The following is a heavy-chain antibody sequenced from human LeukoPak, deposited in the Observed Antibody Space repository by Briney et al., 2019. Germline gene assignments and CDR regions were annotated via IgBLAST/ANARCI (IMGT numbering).Heavy chain of an antibody. CDR2: IYYSGST. Sequence: SETLSLTCTVSGGSISSGGYYWSWIRQHPGKGLEWIGYIYYSGSTYYNPSLKSRVTISVDTSKNQFSLKLSSVTAADTAVYYCTRRAGTDSNGAFDIWGQGTMVTVSS. J-gene: IGHJ3*02. CDR3: TRRAGTDSNGAFDI. V-gene: IGHV4-31*03. CDR1: GGSISSGGYY. D-gene: IGHD6-19*01.